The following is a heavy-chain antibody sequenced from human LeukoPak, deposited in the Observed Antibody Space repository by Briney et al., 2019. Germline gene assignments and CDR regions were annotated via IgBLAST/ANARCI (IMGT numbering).Heavy chain of an antibody. CDR1: GFTFSSYW. J-gene: IGHJ4*02. D-gene: IGHD6-19*01. V-gene: IGHV3-7*01. CDR3: ATTLTQWLLSN. CDR2: IKQDGSEK. Sequence: GGSLRLSCAASGFTFSSYWMHWVRQAPGKGLEWVANIKQDGSEKYYVDSVKGRFTISRDNPKNSLYLQMNSLRAEDTAVYYCATTLTQWLLSNWGQGTLVTVPS.